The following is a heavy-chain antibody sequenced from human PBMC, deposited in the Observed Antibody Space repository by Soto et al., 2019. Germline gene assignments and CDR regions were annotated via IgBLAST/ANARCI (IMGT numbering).Heavy chain of an antibody. Sequence: GGSLRLSCAASGFTFDDYTMHWVRQAPGKGLEWVSLISWDGGSTYYADSVKGRFTISRDNSKNSLYLQMNSLRTEDTALYYCAKDSSTIFEVVTLTHGMDVWGQGTTVTVS. CDR1: GFTFDDYT. CDR2: ISWDGGST. CDR3: AKDSSTIFEVVTLTHGMDV. J-gene: IGHJ6*02. D-gene: IGHD3-3*01. V-gene: IGHV3-43*01.